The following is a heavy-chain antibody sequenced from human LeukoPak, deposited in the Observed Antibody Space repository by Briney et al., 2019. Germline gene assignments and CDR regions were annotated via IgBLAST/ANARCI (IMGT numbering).Heavy chain of an antibody. CDR2: IYHSGST. J-gene: IGHJ4*02. Sequence: PSETLSLTCAVSGYSISSGYYWGWIRQPPGKGLEWIGNIYHSGSTYYNPSLKSRVTISVDTSKYQFSLKLSSVTAADTAVYYCARLVWGSLTGYYLDYWGQGTLVTVSS. CDR3: ARLVWGSLTGYYLDY. V-gene: IGHV4-38-2*01. CDR1: GYSISSGYY. D-gene: IGHD3-16*01.